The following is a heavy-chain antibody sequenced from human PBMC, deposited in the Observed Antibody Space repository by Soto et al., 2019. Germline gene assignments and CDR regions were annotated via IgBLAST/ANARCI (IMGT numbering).Heavy chain of an antibody. CDR1: GFTFSSYW. CDR2: IKQDGSEK. Sequence: EVQLVESGGGLVQPGGSLRLSCAASGFTFSSYWMSWVRQAPGKGLEWVANIKQDGSEKYYVDSVKGRFTISRDNAENALYLQMNSLRAEDTAVYYCARDRSIVLVPAAIGYFDLWGRGTLVTVSS. V-gene: IGHV3-7*01. D-gene: IGHD2-2*01. CDR3: ARDRSIVLVPAAIGYFDL. J-gene: IGHJ2*01.